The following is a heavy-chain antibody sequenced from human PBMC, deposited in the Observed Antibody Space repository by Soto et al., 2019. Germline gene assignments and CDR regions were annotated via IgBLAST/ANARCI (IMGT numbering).Heavy chain of an antibody. CDR1: GGSLSDYF. CDR2: INHLGSI. V-gene: IGHV4-34*01. CDR3: ARGGISHWAYFYYMDV. J-gene: IGHJ6*03. D-gene: IGHD2-21*01. Sequence: SETLSLTCVVAGGSLSDYFWSWIRQPPGMALEWIGEINHLGSINYNPSLKSRVTMSVDTSKNQFSLTLNSVTAADTATYYCARGGISHWAYFYYMDVWDRGTTVT.